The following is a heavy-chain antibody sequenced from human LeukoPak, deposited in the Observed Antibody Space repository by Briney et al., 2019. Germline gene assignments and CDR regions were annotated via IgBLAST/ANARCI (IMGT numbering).Heavy chain of an antibody. D-gene: IGHD3-22*01. CDR2: ISGSGGST. Sequence: GGSPRLSCAASGFTFSSYAMSWVRQAPGKGLEWVSAISGSGGSTYYADSVKGRFTISRDNSKNTLYLQMNSLRAEDTAVYYCAKNVRGYYDSSGYINWFDPWGQGTLVTVSS. CDR3: AKNVRGYYDSSGYINWFDP. V-gene: IGHV3-23*01. CDR1: GFTFSSYA. J-gene: IGHJ5*02.